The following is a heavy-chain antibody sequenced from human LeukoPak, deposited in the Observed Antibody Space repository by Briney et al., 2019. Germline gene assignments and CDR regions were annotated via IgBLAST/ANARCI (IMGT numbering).Heavy chain of an antibody. CDR2: ISSDGSNK. J-gene: IGHJ4*02. D-gene: IGHD2-15*01. CDR3: ATSRVVVAAVLFDY. Sequence: GGSLRLSCAASGFTFSTYTMHWVRQAPGKGLEWVAFISSDGSNKYYADSVKGRFTISRDNSKNTLYLQMNSLRDEDTAVFYCATSRVVVAAVLFDYWGQGTLVTVSS. CDR1: GFTFSTYT. V-gene: IGHV3-30-3*01.